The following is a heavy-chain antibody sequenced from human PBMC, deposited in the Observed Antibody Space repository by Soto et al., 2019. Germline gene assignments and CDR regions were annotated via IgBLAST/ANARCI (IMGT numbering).Heavy chain of an antibody. CDR3: ARVATVTATFYYYGFDV. CDR1: GFSFSDFG. V-gene: IGHV3-33*01. Sequence: QERLVESGGGVVQPGKSLRLSCVASGFSFSDFGMHWVRQAPGKGLEWVAVIWYDGSNEHYADSVKGRFTISRDNSKNTLDLQMNSLRVEDTAMYYCARVATVTATFYYYGFDVWGLGTTVTVS. CDR2: IWYDGSNE. J-gene: IGHJ6*02. D-gene: IGHD2-21*02.